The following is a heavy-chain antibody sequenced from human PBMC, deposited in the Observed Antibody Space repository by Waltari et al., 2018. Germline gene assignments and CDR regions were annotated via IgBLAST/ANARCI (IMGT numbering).Heavy chain of an antibody. CDR2: INHSGST. CDR1: GGSFSGYY. Sequence: QVQLQQWGAGLLKPSETLSLTCAVYGGSFSGYYWSWIRQPPGTGLEWIGEINHSGSTNYNPSLKSRVTISVDTSKNQFSLKLSSVTAADTAVYYCARDGDLGYCSSTSCYRFDPWGQGTLVTVSS. CDR3: ARDGDLGYCSSTSCYRFDP. D-gene: IGHD2-2*01. V-gene: IGHV4-34*01. J-gene: IGHJ5*02.